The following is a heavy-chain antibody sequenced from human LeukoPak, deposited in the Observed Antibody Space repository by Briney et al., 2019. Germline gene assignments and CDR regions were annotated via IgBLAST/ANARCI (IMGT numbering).Heavy chain of an antibody. CDR2: IYTSGST. V-gene: IGHV4-61*02. Sequence: PSETLSLTCTVSGGSISSGSYYWSWIRQPAGKGLEWIGRIYTSGSTNYNPSLKSRVTISVDTSKNQFSLKLSSVTAADTAVYYCARTRVLRYFDWITWGFDYWGQGTLVTVSS. CDR1: GGSISSGSYY. D-gene: IGHD3-9*01. CDR3: ARTRVLRYFDWITWGFDY. J-gene: IGHJ4*02.